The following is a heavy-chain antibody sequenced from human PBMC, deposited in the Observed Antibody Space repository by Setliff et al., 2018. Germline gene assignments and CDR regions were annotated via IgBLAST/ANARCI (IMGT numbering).Heavy chain of an antibody. D-gene: IGHD3-3*01. CDR3: ARLSWNGLRYYGLDV. CDR1: GVSISSYY. J-gene: IGHJ6*02. CDR2: IQKSGGT. Sequence: PSETLSLTCNVSGVSISSYYWSWIRQPPGKGLESIGYIQKSGGTNYNPALKSRVTISVDTSTNQFSLKLRSVTAADTAVYYRARLSWNGLRYYGLDVWGQGTTVTVSS. V-gene: IGHV4-59*01.